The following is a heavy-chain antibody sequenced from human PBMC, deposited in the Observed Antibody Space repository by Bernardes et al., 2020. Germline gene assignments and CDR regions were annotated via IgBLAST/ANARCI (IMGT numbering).Heavy chain of an antibody. D-gene: IGHD6-13*01. V-gene: IGHV2-5*02. J-gene: IGHJ4*02. CDR1: GFSLSTSGVG. Sequence: SPPTPVKPTQTLTLTCTFSGFSLSTSGVGVGWIRQPPGKALEWLALIYWDDDKRYSPSLKSRLTITKDTSKNQVVLTMTNMDPVDTATYYCAHSAGGSSSWPLYYFDYWGQGTLVTGSS. CDR2: IYWDDDK. CDR3: AHSAGGSSSWPLYYFDY.